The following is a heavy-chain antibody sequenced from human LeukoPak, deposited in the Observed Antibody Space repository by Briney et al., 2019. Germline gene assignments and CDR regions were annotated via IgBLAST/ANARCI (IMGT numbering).Heavy chain of an antibody. V-gene: IGHV1-69*13. D-gene: IGHD2-2*01. CDR1: GYTFTSYG. J-gene: IGHJ4*02. CDR3: ARDFRYCSSTSCFGGFIDY. CDR2: IIPIFGTA. Sequence: GASVKVSCKASGYTFTSYGISWVRQAPGQGLEWMGGIIPIFGTANYARKFQGRVTITADESTSTAYMELSSLRSEDTAVYYCARDFRYCSSTSCFGGFIDYWGQGTLVTVSS.